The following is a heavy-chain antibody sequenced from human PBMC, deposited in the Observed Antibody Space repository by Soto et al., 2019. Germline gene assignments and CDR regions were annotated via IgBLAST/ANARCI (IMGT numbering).Heavy chain of an antibody. CDR3: ARSTAGMVDY. V-gene: IGHV3-66*01. J-gene: IGHJ4*02. CDR2: IYTSGST. CDR1: GFTVSSIY. D-gene: IGHD6-13*01. Sequence: PGGSLRLSCPASGFTVSSIYMSWVRQTPGGGLEWVSIIYTSGSTYYADSVKGRFTISRDNSKNTLYLQMNSLRVEDTAMYYCARSTAGMVDYWGQGTLVTVSS.